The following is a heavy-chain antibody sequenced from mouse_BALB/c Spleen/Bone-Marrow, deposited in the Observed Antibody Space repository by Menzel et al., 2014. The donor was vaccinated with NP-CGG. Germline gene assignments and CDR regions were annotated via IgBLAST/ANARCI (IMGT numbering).Heavy chain of an antibody. V-gene: IGHV1-7*01. J-gene: IGHJ3*01. CDR2: INPSTGYT. Sequence: VQLVESGAELAKPGASVKMSCKASGHTFTNYWMHWVKQRPGQGLEWIGYINPSTGYTEYNQKFKDKATLTADKSSSTAYMQLSSLTSEDSAVYYCARGYQRILAYWGQGTLVTVSA. CDR1: GHTFTNYW. CDR3: ARGYQRILAY.